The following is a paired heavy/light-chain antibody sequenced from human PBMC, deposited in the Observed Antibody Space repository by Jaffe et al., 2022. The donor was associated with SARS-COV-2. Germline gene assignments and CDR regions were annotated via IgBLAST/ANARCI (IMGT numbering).Heavy chain of an antibody. V-gene: IGHV4-39*01. D-gene: IGHD6-13*01. Sequence: QLQLQESGPGLVKPSETLSLTCTVSGGSISSSSYYWGWIRQPPGKGLAWIGNIYYSGSTYYNPSLKSRVTISVDTSKNQFSLKLSSVTAADTAIYYCARQRRPDIATADYWGQGTLVTVSS. CDR3: ARQRRPDIATADY. CDR1: GGSISSSSYY. J-gene: IGHJ4*02. CDR2: IYYSGST.
Light chain of an antibody. Sequence: QSALTQPRSVSGSPGQSVTISCTGTSSDVGGYNYVSWYQQHPGKAPKLMIYDVTKRPSGVPDRFSGSKSGNMASLTISGLQAEDEADYYCCSYAGSYIFAVFGGGTQLTVL. CDR3: CSYAGSYIFAV. CDR2: DVT. CDR1: SSDVGGYNY. J-gene: IGLJ7*01. V-gene: IGLV2-11*01.